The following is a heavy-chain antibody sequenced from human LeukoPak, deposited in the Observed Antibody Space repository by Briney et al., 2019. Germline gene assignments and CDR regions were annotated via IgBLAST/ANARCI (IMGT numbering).Heavy chain of an antibody. J-gene: IGHJ4*02. CDR1: GGSISSGGYS. CDR3: ARGDHVDTAMGDYFDY. Sequence: PSQTLSLTCAVSGGSISSGGYSWSWIRQPPGKGLEWIGYIYHSGSTYYNPSLKSRVTISVDRSKNQFSLKLSSVTAADTAVYYCARGDHVDTAMGDYFDYWGQGTLITVSS. V-gene: IGHV4-30-2*01. CDR2: IYHSGST. D-gene: IGHD5-18*01.